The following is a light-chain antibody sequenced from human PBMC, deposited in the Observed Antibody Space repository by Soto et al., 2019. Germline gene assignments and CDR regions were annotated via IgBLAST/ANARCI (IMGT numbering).Light chain of an antibody. Sequence: DIQMTQSPSTLSASVGDRVTITCRASQSISSWLAWYQQKPGKAPKLLIYDASSLESGVPSRFSGSGSGTEFTLTISNQQPDDFATYYCQQYNSYSTFGQGTKVEIK. V-gene: IGKV1-5*01. CDR2: DAS. CDR3: QQYNSYST. J-gene: IGKJ1*01. CDR1: QSISSW.